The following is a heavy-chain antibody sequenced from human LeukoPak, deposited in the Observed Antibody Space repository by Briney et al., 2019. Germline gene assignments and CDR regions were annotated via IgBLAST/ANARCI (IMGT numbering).Heavy chain of an antibody. V-gene: IGHV4-34*01. J-gene: IGHJ4*02. CDR2: INHSGST. Sequence: PSETLSLTCAVYGGSFSGYYWSWIRQPPGKGLEWIGEINHSGSTNYNPSLKSRVTISVDTSKNQFSLKPSSVTAADTAVYYCATGPYYYDSSGHDYWGQGTLVTVSS. D-gene: IGHD3-22*01. CDR1: GGSFSGYY. CDR3: ATGPYYYDSSGHDY.